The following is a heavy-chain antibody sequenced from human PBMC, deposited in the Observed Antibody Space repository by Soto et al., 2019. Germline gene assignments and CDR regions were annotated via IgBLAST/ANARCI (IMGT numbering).Heavy chain of an antibody. V-gene: IGHV4-31*03. J-gene: IGHJ3*02. CDR1: GGSISSGGYY. Sequence: SETLSLTCTVSGGSISSGGYYWSWIRQHPGKGLEWIGYIYYSGSTYYNPSLKGRVTISVDTSKNQFSLKLSSVTAADTAVYYCARDWNYDSSGYSWAFDIWGQGTMVTVSS. CDR2: IYYSGST. CDR3: ARDWNYDSSGYSWAFDI. D-gene: IGHD3-22*01.